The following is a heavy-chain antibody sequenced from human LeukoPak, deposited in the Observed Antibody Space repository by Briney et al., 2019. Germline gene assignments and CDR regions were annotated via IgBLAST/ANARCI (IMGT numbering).Heavy chain of an antibody. Sequence: GGSLRLSCAASGFTFNTYAMNWVRQAPGKGLEWAAVIWYDGSNEYYADSVKGRFTISRDNSKNTLYLQMNSLRAEDSAVYFCARDSASIAAAVYWYFDLWGRGTLVTVSS. J-gene: IGHJ2*01. V-gene: IGHV3-33*01. CDR3: ARDSASIAAAVYWYFDL. CDR2: IWYDGSNE. D-gene: IGHD6-13*01. CDR1: GFTFNTYA.